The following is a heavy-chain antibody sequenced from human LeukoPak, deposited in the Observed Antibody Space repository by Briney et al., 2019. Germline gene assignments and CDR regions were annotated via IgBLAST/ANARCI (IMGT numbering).Heavy chain of an antibody. J-gene: IGHJ4*02. D-gene: IGHD1-14*01. V-gene: IGHV1-2*02. CDR3: ASWAGGNEPVASFDY. CDR1: GYSFNAYY. CDR2: INLYNGAT. Sequence: SSVHVPCKPTGYSFNAYYIFWMRQAPGQGLECMGWINLYNGATKYAQRFQSRVTMIRDTSISTAYMELSRLRSDDTPTYYCASWAGGNEPVASFDYWGQGTLVTVSS.